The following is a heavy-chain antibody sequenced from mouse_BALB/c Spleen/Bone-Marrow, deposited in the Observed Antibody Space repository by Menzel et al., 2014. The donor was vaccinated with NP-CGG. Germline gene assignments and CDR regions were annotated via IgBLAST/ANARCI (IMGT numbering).Heavy chain of an antibody. CDR1: GYTFTSYW. Sequence: VQLLQSGVELAKPGASVKMSCKASGYTFTSYWMHWVKQRPGQGLEWIGYINPSTGYTEYNQKFKDKATLTADKSSSTAYMQLSSLTSEDSAVYYCARGVRGYDGFAYWGQGTLVTVSA. J-gene: IGHJ3*01. CDR3: ARGVRGYDGFAY. CDR2: INPSTGYT. D-gene: IGHD2-2*01. V-gene: IGHV1-7*01.